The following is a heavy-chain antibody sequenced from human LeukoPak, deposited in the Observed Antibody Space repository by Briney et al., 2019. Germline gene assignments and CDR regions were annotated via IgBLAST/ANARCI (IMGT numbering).Heavy chain of an antibody. CDR2: ISAYNGNT. Sequence: ASVKVSCKASGYTFTSYGISWVRQAPGQGLEWMGWISAYNGNTNYAQKLQGRVTMTTDTSTSTAYMELRSLRSDDTAVYYCARDPNYSHMYSSSSPFDYWGQGTLVTVSS. J-gene: IGHJ4*02. CDR3: ARDPNYSHMYSSSSPFDY. CDR1: GYTFTSYG. D-gene: IGHD6-6*01. V-gene: IGHV1-18*01.